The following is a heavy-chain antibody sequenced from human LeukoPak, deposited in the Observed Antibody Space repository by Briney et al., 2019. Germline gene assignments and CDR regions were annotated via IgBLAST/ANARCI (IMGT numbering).Heavy chain of an antibody. J-gene: IGHJ4*02. CDR3: ARGTGLSGSYYAFDY. V-gene: IGHV3-21*01. D-gene: IGHD1-26*01. Sequence: GGSLRLSCAASGFTFSSYSMNWVRQAPGKGLEWVSSIYSSSSYIYYADSLKGRFTIYRDKAKNTLYLQMNSLRAEDTAVYYCARGTGLSGSYYAFDYWGQGTLVTVSS. CDR1: GFTFSSYS. CDR2: IYSSSSYI.